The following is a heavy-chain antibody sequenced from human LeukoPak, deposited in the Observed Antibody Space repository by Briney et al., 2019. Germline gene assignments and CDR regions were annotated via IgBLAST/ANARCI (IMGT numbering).Heavy chain of an antibody. J-gene: IGHJ4*02. Sequence: GGSLRLSCEVSGFTVSSNYMTWVRQAPGKGLEWVSIIYSGGSTYYADSVKGRFAISRDNSKNTLYLQMNSLRAEDTAVFYCARDLTGDAYFDYWGQGTLVSVSS. CDR3: ARDLTGDAYFDY. V-gene: IGHV3-66*01. CDR2: IYSGGST. CDR1: GFTVSSNY. D-gene: IGHD7-27*01.